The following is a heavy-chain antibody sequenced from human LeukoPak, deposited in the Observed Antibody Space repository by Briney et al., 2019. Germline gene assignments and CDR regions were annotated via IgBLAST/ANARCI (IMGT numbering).Heavy chain of an antibody. J-gene: IGHJ4*02. D-gene: IGHD3-9*01. V-gene: IGHV3-15*01. CDR3: TTQNLSRHFDWCQSAYDS. CDR2: IKSKTAGGTT. Sequence: GGSLRHSCAASGYTFSNAWMSWVRQAPGKGLEWVGRIKSKTAGGTTDYAAPVQGRFSISRDDSKNTLYLQMNSLKTEDTAVYYCTTQNLSRHFDWCQSAYDSWGQGTLVTVSS. CDR1: GYTFSNAW.